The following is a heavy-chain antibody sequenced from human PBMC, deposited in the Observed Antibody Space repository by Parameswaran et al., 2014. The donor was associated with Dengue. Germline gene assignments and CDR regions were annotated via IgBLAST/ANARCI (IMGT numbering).Heavy chain of an antibody. D-gene: IGHD3-10*01. CDR3: ARGGELWFGESPGLDY. J-gene: IGHJ4*02. CDR2: ISSSSSYT. V-gene: IGHV3-11*05. Sequence: RWIRQPPGRGLEWVSYISSSSSYTNYADSVKGRFTISRDNAKNSLYLQMNSLRAEDTAVYYCARGGELWFGESPGLDYWGQGTLVTVSS.